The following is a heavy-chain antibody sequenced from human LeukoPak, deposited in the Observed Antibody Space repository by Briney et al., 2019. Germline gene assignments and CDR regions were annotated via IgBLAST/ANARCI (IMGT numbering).Heavy chain of an antibody. J-gene: IGHJ4*02. V-gene: IGHV5-51*01. CDR2: IYPGDSDT. CDR3: ARVWFGENDY. D-gene: IGHD3-10*01. Sequence: GESLKISCKGSGYSFTSYWIGWVRQMPGKGLEWMGIIYPGDSDTRYSPSFQGQVTISADKSTSTAYMELSSLRSEDTAVYYCARVWFGENDYWGQGTLVTVSS. CDR1: GYSFTSYW.